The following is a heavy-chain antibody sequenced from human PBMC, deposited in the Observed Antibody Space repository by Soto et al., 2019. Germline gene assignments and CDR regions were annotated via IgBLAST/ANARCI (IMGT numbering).Heavy chain of an antibody. V-gene: IGHV3-30*18. CDR2: IPYDGSNK. CDR3: AKDLYSGTSHPDY. CDR1: GFTFISYG. J-gene: IGHJ4*01. D-gene: IGHD1-26*01. Sequence: GWSLRLAYSPSGFTFISYGMHWVRQAPGKGLDRVAAIPYDGSNKYDADSVKGRFTISRDNSMSTVDVEMSSRRGEDTVVYYCAKDLYSGTSHPDYWGHGTLVTVSS.